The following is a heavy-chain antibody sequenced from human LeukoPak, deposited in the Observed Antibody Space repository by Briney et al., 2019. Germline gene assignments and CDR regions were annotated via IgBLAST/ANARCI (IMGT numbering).Heavy chain of an antibody. Sequence: GGSLRLSCAASGFTFSTYGMSWVRQAPGKGLEWVSAISGSGGSTYYADSVKGRFTISRDNAKNSLYLQMNSLRAEDTAVYYCAELGITMIGGVWGKGTTVTISS. J-gene: IGHJ6*04. V-gene: IGHV3-23*01. CDR1: GFTFSTYG. D-gene: IGHD3-10*02. CDR3: AELGITMIGGV. CDR2: ISGSGGST.